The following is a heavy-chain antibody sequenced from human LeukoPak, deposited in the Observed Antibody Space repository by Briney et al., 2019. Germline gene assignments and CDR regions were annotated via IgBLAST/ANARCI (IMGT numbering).Heavy chain of an antibody. D-gene: IGHD6-6*01. CDR3: ARHTSSIAARPLDY. J-gene: IGHJ4*02. Sequence: SETLSLTCTVSGGSISSSSYYWGWIRQPPGKGLEWIGSIYYSGSTYYNPSLQSRVTISVDTSKNQFSLKLSSVTAADTAVYYCARHTSSIAARPLDYWGQGTLVTVSS. V-gene: IGHV4-39*01. CDR1: GGSISSSSYY. CDR2: IYYSGST.